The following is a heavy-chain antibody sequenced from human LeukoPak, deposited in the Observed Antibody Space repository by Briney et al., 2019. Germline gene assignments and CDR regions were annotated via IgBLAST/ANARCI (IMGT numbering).Heavy chain of an antibody. Sequence: PSETLSPTCTVSGGSISSYYWSWIRQPPGKGLEWIGYIYYSGSTNYNPSLKSRVTISVDTSKNQFSLKLSSVTAADTAVYYCARDLGYCSSTSCYRLPNWFDPWGQGTLVTVSS. J-gene: IGHJ5*02. CDR1: GGSISSYY. V-gene: IGHV4-59*01. CDR3: ARDLGYCSSTSCYRLPNWFDP. CDR2: IYYSGST. D-gene: IGHD2-2*01.